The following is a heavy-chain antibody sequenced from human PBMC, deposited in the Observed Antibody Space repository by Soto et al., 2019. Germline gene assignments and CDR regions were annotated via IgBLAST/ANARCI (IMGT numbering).Heavy chain of an antibody. CDR3: ARANGDYTYNWFDP. V-gene: IGHV4-59*01. CDR2: IYYSGST. J-gene: IGHJ5*02. D-gene: IGHD4-17*01. Sequence: LSLTCTVSGGSISSYYWSWIRQPPGKGLEWIGYIYYSGSTNYNPSLKSRVTISVDTSKNQFSLKLSSVTAADTAVYYCARANGDYTYNWFDPWGQGTLVTVSS. CDR1: GGSISSYY.